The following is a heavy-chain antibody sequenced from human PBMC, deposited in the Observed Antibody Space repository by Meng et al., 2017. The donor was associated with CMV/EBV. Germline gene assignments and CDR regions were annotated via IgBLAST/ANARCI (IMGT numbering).Heavy chain of an antibody. CDR1: GFTFSTYS. J-gene: IGHJ4*02. V-gene: IGHV3-48*04. Sequence: GESLKISCVASGFTFSTYSMDWVRQAPGKGLEWLSYITSSSSTIYYAGSVKGRFTISRDNAKNSLYLQMNSLRAEDTAVYYCARGYSSGWYGGRANDYWGQGTLVTVSS. D-gene: IGHD6-19*01. CDR2: ITSSSSTI. CDR3: ARGYSSGWYGGRANDY.